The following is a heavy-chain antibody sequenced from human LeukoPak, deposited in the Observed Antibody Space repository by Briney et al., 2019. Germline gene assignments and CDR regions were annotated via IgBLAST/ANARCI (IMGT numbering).Heavy chain of an antibody. J-gene: IGHJ4*02. CDR2: INHSGST. CDR1: GGSFSGYY. D-gene: IGHD3-10*01. V-gene: IGHV4-34*01. Sequence: SETLSLTCAVYGGSFSGYYWSWIRQPPGKGLEWIGEINHSGSTNYNPSLKSRVTISVDTSKNQFSLKLSSVTAADTAVYYCARDHGEEGDYSFDYWGQGTLVTVSS. CDR3: ARDHGEEGDYSFDY.